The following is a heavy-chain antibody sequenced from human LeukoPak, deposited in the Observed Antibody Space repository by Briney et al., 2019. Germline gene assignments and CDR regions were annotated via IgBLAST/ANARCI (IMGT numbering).Heavy chain of an antibody. J-gene: IGHJ2*01. Sequence: KPSETLSLTCTVSGGSTSSSSYYLGWIRQPPGKGLEWIGSIYYSGNTYHNPSLKSRVTISVDTSKNQFSLKLSSVTAADTAVYYCATGLPTYWYFDLWGRGTLVTVSS. V-gene: IGHV4-39*01. CDR2: IYYSGNT. D-gene: IGHD5/OR15-5a*01. CDR3: ATGLPTYWYFDL. CDR1: GGSTSSSSYY.